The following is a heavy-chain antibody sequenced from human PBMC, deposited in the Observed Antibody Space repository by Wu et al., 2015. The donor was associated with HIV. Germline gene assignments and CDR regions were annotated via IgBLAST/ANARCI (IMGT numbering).Heavy chain of an antibody. J-gene: IGHJ4*02. CDR1: GYTFTSYG. Sequence: QVQLVQSGAEVKKPGASVKVSCKASGYTFTSYGISWVRQAPGQGLEWMGWINPNSGGTNYAQKFQGRVTMTRDTSISTAYMELSRLRSDDTAVYYCASYYGPESSFDSWGQGTLVTVSS. V-gene: IGHV1-2*02. CDR2: INPNSGGT. CDR3: ASYYGPESSFDS. D-gene: IGHD3-10*01.